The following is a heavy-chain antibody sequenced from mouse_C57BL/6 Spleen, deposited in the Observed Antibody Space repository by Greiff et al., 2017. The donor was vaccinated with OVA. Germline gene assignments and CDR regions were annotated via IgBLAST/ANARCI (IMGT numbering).Heavy chain of an antibody. CDR3: AREGLGAY. J-gene: IGHJ3*01. V-gene: IGHV5-6*01. CDR2: ISSGGSYT. CDR1: GFTFSSYG. Sequence: EVQLVESGGDLVKPGGSLKLSCAASGFTFSSYGMSWVRQTPDKRLEWVATISSGGSYTYYPDSVKGRFTISRDNAKNTLYLQISSLKSEDTAMYYCAREGLGAYWGQGTLVTVSA.